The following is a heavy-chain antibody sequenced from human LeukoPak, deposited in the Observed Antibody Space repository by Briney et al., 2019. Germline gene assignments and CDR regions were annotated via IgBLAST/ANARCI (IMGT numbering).Heavy chain of an antibody. D-gene: IGHD6-13*01. CDR2: ISGSGGST. J-gene: IGHJ6*03. V-gene: IGHV3-23*01. CDR3: AKSGYSSSWYYYYYYMDV. CDR1: GFTFSTYS. Sequence: GGSLRLSCAASGFTFSTYSMNWVRHAPGKGLGWVSAISGSGGSTYYADSVKGRFTISRDNSKNTLYLQMNSLRAEDTAVYYCAKSGYSSSWYYYYYYMDVWGKGTTATVSS.